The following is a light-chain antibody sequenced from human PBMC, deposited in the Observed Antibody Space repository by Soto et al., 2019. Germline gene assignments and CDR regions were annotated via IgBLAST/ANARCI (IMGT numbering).Light chain of an antibody. V-gene: IGLV1-40*01. CDR2: GDS. CDR1: SSNIGAGYD. J-gene: IGLJ2*01. Sequence: QSVLTHPPSVSWAPGHRISISCTGSSSNIGAGYDVFWYQQFPGTAPKLLIHGDSIRPSGVPDRFSGSRSGTSASLAITGLQAEDEADYYCLSYDSSLSGSLFGGGTKVNVL. CDR3: LSYDSSLSGSL.